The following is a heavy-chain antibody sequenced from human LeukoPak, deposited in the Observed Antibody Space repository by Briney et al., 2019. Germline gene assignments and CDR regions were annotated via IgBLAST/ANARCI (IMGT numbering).Heavy chain of an antibody. J-gene: IGHJ4*02. CDR1: GLTFSDYY. Sequence: GGSLRLSCAVSGLTFSDYYMAWIRQAPGKGLEWVSYISSTGTYTNYVDSVKGRFTISRDDAKNSLYPQMNSLRAEDTAVYYCARDLKPAAGLDFWGQGTLVTVSP. D-gene: IGHD6-13*01. V-gene: IGHV3-11*05. CDR2: ISSTGTYT. CDR3: ARDLKPAAGLDF.